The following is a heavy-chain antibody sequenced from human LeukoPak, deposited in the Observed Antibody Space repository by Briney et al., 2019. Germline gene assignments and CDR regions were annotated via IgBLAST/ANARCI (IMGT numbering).Heavy chain of an antibody. D-gene: IGHD2-2*01. CDR1: GGSISSGGYY. CDR3: ARDGGVPAATPN. V-gene: IGHV4-30-2*01. CDR2: IFHIGTT. Sequence: SETLSLTCTVSGGSISSGGYYWSWIRQPPGKGLEWIGYIFHIGTTYYNPSLESRVTISVDSSKNQFSLKLSSVTAADTAVYYCARDGGVPAATPNWGRGTLVTVSS. J-gene: IGHJ4*02.